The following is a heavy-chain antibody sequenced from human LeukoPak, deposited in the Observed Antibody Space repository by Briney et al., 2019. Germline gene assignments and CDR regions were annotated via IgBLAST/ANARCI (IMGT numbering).Heavy chain of an antibody. J-gene: IGHJ4*02. CDR3: AKGDTPINYDFWSGYYGSFDY. CDR1: GFTFSSYG. D-gene: IGHD3-3*01. CDR2: IRYDGSNK. V-gene: IGHV3-30*02. Sequence: PGGSLRLSCAASGFTFSSYGMHWVRQAPGKGLEWVAFIRYDGSNKYYADSVKGRFTISRDNSKNTLYLQMNSLRAEDTVVYYCAKGDTPINYDFWSGYYGSFDYWGQGTLVTVSS.